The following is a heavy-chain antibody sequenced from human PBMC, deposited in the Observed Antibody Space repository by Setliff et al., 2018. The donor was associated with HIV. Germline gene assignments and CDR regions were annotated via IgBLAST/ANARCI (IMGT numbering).Heavy chain of an antibody. V-gene: IGHV4-61*09. D-gene: IGHD3-22*01. J-gene: IGHJ3*02. CDR2: ISTSGRT. CDR3: ARADNYYYDSGAFKSGLDAFDI. Sequence: SETLSLTCTVSGGSISSGNYYWSWIRQPAGKGLEWIGHISTSGRTNYNPSLMNRLTISVDTSKNQFSLKLSSVTAADTAVYHCARADNYYYDSGAFKSGLDAFDIWGQGTMVTVSS. CDR1: GGSISSGNYY.